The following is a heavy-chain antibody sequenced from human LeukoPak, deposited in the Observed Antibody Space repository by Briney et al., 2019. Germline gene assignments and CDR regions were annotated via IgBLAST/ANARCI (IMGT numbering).Heavy chain of an antibody. V-gene: IGHV3-7*01. D-gene: IGHD6-13*01. J-gene: IGHJ5*02. Sequence: PGGSLRLSCAASGFTFSIYWMSWVRQAPGKGLEWVANMKQDGSEKYYVDSVKGRFTISRDNAKNSLYLQMNSLRAEDTAVYYCARDHGYSSSWWGRNWFDPWGQGTLVTVSS. CDR1: GFTFSIYW. CDR3: ARDHGYSSSWWGRNWFDP. CDR2: MKQDGSEK.